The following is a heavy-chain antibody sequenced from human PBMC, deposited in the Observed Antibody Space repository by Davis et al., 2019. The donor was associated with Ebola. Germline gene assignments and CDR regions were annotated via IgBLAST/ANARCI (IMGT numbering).Heavy chain of an antibody. V-gene: IGHV4-59*11. CDR1: DGSISSHY. CDR3: ARFGRGAY. CDR2: IYDGGRT. J-gene: IGHJ4*02. Sequence: PAGSLRLSCSFSDGSISSHYWNWIRQPPGKGLEWIGIIYDGGRTNYNPSLKSRVTISVDTSKNQFSLNLSSVTAADTAVYYCARFGRGAYWGQGTLVTVSS. D-gene: IGHD2-15*01.